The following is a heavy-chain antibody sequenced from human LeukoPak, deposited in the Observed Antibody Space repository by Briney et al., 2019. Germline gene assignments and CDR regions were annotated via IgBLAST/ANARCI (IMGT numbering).Heavy chain of an antibody. J-gene: IGHJ6*03. CDR1: GDSISSDSYY. CDR2: IYYSGST. V-gene: IGHV4-30-4*08. Sequence: SQTLSLTCTVSGDSISSDSYYWSWIRQPPGKGLEWIGYIYYSGSTYYNPSLKSRVTISVDTSKNQFSLKLSSVTAADTAVYYCARGTQKYCSSTSCRGAYYYYYMDVWGKGTTVTVSS. CDR3: ARGTQKYCSSTSCRGAYYYYYMDV. D-gene: IGHD2-2*01.